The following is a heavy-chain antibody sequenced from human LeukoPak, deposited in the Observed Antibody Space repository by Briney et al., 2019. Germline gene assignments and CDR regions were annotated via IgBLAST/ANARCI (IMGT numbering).Heavy chain of an antibody. CDR1: GYTLTELS. Sequence: ASVKVSCKVSGYTLTELSMHWVRQAPGKGLEWMGGFDPEDGETIYAQKFQGRVTMTEDTSTDTAYMELSSLRSEDTAVYYCATTAARHVRGVIDYWGQGTLVTVSS. CDR2: FDPEDGET. CDR3: ATTAARHVRGVIDY. J-gene: IGHJ4*02. D-gene: IGHD3-10*02. V-gene: IGHV1-24*01.